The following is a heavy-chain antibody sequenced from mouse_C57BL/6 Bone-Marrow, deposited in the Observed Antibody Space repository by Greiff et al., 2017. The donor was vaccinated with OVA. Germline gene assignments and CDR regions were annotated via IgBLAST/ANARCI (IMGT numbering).Heavy chain of an antibody. D-gene: IGHD1-1*01. CDR1: GYAFSSSW. CDR3: AGDTTVVDY. J-gene: IGHJ2*01. V-gene: IGHV1-82*01. CDR2: IYPGDGDT. Sequence: QVQLQQSGPELVKPGASVKLSCKASGYAFSSSWMNWVKQRPGKGLEWIGRIYPGDGDTNYNGKFKGKATLTADKSTSTAYMQLSSLTSEDSAVYICAGDTTVVDYWGKGTTLTVSS.